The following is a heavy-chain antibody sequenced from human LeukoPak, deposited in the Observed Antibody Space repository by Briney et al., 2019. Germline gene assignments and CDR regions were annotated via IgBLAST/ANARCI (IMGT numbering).Heavy chain of an antibody. CDR3: ARGSIAARSCIDY. J-gene: IGHJ4*02. V-gene: IGHV1-2*06. Sequence: ASLKVSCKASGYTFTGYHMHSVRQAPGQGLEWMGRINPNSGDTNYAQEFLGRVTMTRDTSISTAYMKLSRLRSDDTAVYYCARGSIAARSCIDYWGRGTLVTVSS. CDR1: GYTFTGYH. D-gene: IGHD6-6*01. CDR2: INPNSGDT.